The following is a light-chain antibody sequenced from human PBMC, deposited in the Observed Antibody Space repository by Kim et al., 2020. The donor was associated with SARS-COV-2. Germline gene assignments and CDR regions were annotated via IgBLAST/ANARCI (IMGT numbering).Light chain of an antibody. CDR1: QSVSSY. Sequence: LSPEESATRSRRASQSVSSYLAWYQQRPGQAPRLLIYDESNRATGIPPRFSGSGSGTDFTLTISSLEPEDFAIYYCQQRSNWPLTFGGGTKVDIK. J-gene: IGKJ4*01. V-gene: IGKV3-11*01. CDR2: DES. CDR3: QQRSNWPLT.